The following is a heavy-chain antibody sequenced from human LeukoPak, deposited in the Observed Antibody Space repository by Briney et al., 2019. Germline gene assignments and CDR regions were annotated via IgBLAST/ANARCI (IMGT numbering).Heavy chain of an antibody. D-gene: IGHD3-9*01. CDR2: ISGYNGNT. V-gene: IGHV1-18*01. Sequence: ASVKVSCKASGYTFSNFGLSWVRQAPGQGLEWMGWISGYNGNTKYAQNLQDRVTMTTDTSTSTAYMELRSLRSDETAVYYRARDYGVLTGYHPFDYWGQGTLVTVSS. CDR3: ARDYGVLTGYHPFDY. J-gene: IGHJ4*02. CDR1: GYTFSNFG.